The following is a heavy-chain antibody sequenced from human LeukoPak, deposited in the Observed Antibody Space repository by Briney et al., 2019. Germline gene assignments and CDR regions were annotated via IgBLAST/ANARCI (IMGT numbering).Heavy chain of an antibody. D-gene: IGHD1-26*01. CDR2: INPNSGGT. J-gene: IGHJ4*02. Sequence: ASVTVSCKASGYTFTGYYMHWVRQAPGQGLEWMGWINPNSGGTNYAQKFQGRVTMTRDTSISTAYMELSRLRFDDTAVYYCAREVGGSYYFRHFDYWGQGTLVTVSS. CDR1: GYTFTGYY. CDR3: AREVGGSYYFRHFDY. V-gene: IGHV1-2*02.